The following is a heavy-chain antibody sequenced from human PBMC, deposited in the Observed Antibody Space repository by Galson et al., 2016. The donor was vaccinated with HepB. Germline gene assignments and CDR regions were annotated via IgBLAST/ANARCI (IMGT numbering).Heavy chain of an antibody. Sequence: SVKVSCKASGYTFTTYYMHWVRQAPGEGLEWMGIINPSGGRTSYAQKFQGRLAVTRDTSTSTVFMELTNLAPEDTAVYFCAVNLDQWGQGTLVTVSA. CDR3: AVNLDQ. V-gene: IGHV1-46*03. CDR1: GYTFTTYY. J-gene: IGHJ4*02. CDR2: INPSGGRT.